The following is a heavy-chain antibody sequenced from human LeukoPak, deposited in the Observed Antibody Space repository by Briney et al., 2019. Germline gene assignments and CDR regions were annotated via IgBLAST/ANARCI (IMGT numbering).Heavy chain of an antibody. CDR1: GFTFSSSA. Sequence: GGSLRLSCAASGFTFSSSAMSWVRQVPGKGLEWVSGISASGGSTSYADSVKGRFTISRDNSKNTLYLQVNSLRAEDTAIYYCAKDRGSGWIRGFDYWGQGTLVTVSS. CDR3: AKDRGSGWIRGFDY. D-gene: IGHD6-19*01. CDR2: ISASGGST. J-gene: IGHJ4*02. V-gene: IGHV3-23*01.